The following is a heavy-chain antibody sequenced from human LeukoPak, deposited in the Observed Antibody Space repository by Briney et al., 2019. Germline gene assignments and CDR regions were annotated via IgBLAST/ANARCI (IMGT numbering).Heavy chain of an antibody. CDR2: IYSGGNT. J-gene: IGHJ4*02. CDR3: ARRAGEYSHPYNY. D-gene: IGHD4-17*01. Sequence: GGSLRLSCTVSGFTVSINSMSWVRQAPGKGLEWVSFIYSGGNTHYSDSVKGRFTISRDNSKNTLYLQMNSLRAEDTAVYYCARRAGEYSHPYNYWGQGTLVTVSS. V-gene: IGHV3-53*01. CDR1: GFTVSINS.